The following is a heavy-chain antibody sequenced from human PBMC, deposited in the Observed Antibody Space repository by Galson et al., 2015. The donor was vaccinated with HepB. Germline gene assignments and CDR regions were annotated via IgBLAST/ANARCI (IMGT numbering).Heavy chain of an antibody. Sequence: SLRLSCAASGFTFSSYGMHWVRQAPGKGLEWVAVIWYDGSNKYYADSVKGRFTISRDNSKNTLYLQMNSLRAEDTAVYYCARELLVMGAIPLPSYWGQGTLVTVSS. D-gene: IGHD1-26*01. CDR3: ARELLVMGAIPLPSY. CDR1: GFTFSSYG. CDR2: IWYDGSNK. V-gene: IGHV3-33*08. J-gene: IGHJ4*02.